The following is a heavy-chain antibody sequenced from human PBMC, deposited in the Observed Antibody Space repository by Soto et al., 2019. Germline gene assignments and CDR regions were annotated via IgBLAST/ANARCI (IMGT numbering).Heavy chain of an antibody. CDR1: GYTFTSYG. V-gene: IGHV1-3*01. Sequence: APVNVSCKGSGYTFTSYGMHWVRQAPGQRLEWMGWINAGNGNTKYSQKFQGRVTITRDTSASTAYMELSSLRSEDTAVYYCASDYGDYSDAFDIWGQGTMVTVSS. J-gene: IGHJ3*02. D-gene: IGHD4-17*01. CDR2: INAGNGNT. CDR3: ASDYGDYSDAFDI.